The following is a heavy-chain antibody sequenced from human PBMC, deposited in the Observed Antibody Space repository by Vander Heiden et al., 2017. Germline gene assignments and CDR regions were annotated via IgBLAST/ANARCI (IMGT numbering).Heavy chain of an antibody. V-gene: IGHV3-33*01. CDR3: ARVRSGSSVGFDY. Sequence: QVQLVESGGGEVQPGRSLRLPCVVSGFNFRSYGMHWVRQTPGKGLEWVAVIWYDGSNEYYRDSVKGRFTISRDNSKNTLYLQMNSLRAEDTAVYYCARVRSGSSVGFDYWGQGTLVTVSS. CDR2: IWYDGSNE. J-gene: IGHJ4*02. D-gene: IGHD3-10*01. CDR1: GFNFRSYG.